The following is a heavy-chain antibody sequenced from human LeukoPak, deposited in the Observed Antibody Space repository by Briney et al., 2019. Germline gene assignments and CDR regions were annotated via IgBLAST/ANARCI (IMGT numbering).Heavy chain of an antibody. J-gene: IGHJ5*02. Sequence: SETLSLTCTVSGGSISSYYWSWIRQPPGKGLEWIGYIYYSGSTNYNPSLKSRVTISVDTSKNQFSLKLSSVTAADTAVYYCARADRSSSWPHNWFGPWGQGTLVTVSS. D-gene: IGHD6-13*01. V-gene: IGHV4-59*01. CDR3: ARADRSSSWPHNWFGP. CDR2: IYYSGST. CDR1: GGSISSYY.